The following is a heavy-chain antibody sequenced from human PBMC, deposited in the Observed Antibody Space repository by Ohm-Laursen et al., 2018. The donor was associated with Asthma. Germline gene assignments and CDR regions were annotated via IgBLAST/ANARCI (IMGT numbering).Heavy chain of an antibody. Sequence: GSLRLSCSASGFTLSSSWMHWVRQAPGKGLEWVSAISGGGDNTNYADSVKGRFTISRDESKNTLFLQMNSLRAEDTALYYCAKGDLGWYGNSAYSHWGQGTLVTVSS. CDR1: GFTLSSSW. J-gene: IGHJ4*02. D-gene: IGHD3-22*01. CDR2: ISGGGDNT. CDR3: AKGDLGWYGNSAYSH. V-gene: IGHV3-23*01.